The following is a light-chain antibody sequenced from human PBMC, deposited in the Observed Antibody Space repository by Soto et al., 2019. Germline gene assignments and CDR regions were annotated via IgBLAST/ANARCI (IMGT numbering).Light chain of an antibody. V-gene: IGLV2-8*01. J-gene: IGLJ3*02. CDR1: SSDVGGYNY. CDR3: GTWDSSLSAWV. Sequence: QSALTQPPSASGSPGQSVTISCTGTSSDVGGYNYVSWYQQYPGKAPRLVIYEVTKRPSGVPDRFSGSKSGNTASLTVSGLQAEDEADYYCGTWDSSLSAWVFGGGTKLTVL. CDR2: EVT.